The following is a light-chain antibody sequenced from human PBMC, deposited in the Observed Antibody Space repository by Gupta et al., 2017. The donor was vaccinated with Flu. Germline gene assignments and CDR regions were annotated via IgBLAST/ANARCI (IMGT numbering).Light chain of an antibody. CDR2: GAS. CDR1: QSVSNN. Sequence: EIVMTQSPATLSVSPGERATLSCRASQSVSNNLAWYQQKPGQAPRLLIYGASTRATGIPVRFSGSGSGTEFTLTISSLQSEDFAVYYCQQYNNWPPRQTFGQGTKVEIK. J-gene: IGKJ1*01. V-gene: IGKV3-15*01. CDR3: QQYNNWPPRQT.